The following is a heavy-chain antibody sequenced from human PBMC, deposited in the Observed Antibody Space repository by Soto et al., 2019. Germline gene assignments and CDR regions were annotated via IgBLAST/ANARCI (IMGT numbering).Heavy chain of an antibody. V-gene: IGHV4-31*03. CDR1: GGSISSGGYY. Sequence: QVQLQESGPGLVKPSQTLSLTCTVSGGSISSGGYYWSWIRQHPGKGLEWIGYIYYSGSTYYNPSLKSRVTISVDTSKNQFSLKLSSVTAADTAVYYCARDRITMVRGVIINYGMDVWGQGTTVTVSS. CDR2: IYYSGST. J-gene: IGHJ6*02. D-gene: IGHD3-10*01. CDR3: ARDRITMVRGVIINYGMDV.